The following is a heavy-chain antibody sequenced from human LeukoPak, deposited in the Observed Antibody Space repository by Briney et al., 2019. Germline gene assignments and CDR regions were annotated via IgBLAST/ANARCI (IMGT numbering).Heavy chain of an antibody. Sequence: GGSLRLSCAASGFTFSSYSMNWVRQAPGKGLEWVSSISSSSSYIYYADSVKGRFTISRDNAKNSLYLLMNSLRAEDTAVYYCARDPYSGGYGDYYYYYMDLWGQGTTVTISS. CDR3: ARDPYSGGYGDYYYYYMDL. V-gene: IGHV3-21*01. CDR2: ISSSSSYI. CDR1: GFTFSSYS. J-gene: IGHJ6*03. D-gene: IGHD1-26*01.